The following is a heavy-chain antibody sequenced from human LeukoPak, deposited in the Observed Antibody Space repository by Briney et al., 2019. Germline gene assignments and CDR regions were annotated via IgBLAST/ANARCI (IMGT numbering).Heavy chain of an antibody. Sequence: GGSLRLSCAGSEFTFNNYAMNWVRQAPGKGLEWVSSMSGSGGSTYYADSVRGRFTISRDNSKHTLYLQMNSLRAEDTAVYYCAKGLKPAMASRSNYFDYWGQGTLVTVSS. CDR3: AKGLKPAMASRSNYFDY. CDR2: MSGSGGST. CDR1: EFTFNNYA. D-gene: IGHD2-8*01. V-gene: IGHV3-23*01. J-gene: IGHJ4*02.